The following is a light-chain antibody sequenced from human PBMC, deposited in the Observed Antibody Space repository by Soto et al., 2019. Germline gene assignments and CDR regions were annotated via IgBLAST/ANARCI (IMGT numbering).Light chain of an antibody. Sequence: DIPMTQSPSSLSASVGDRVTITCRASQSISSYLNWYQQKPGKAPNLLIYAASSLQSGVPSRFSGSGSGTDFTLTISSLQHEDFATYYCQQSYSTPPEFTFGPGTKVDIK. J-gene: IGKJ3*01. CDR3: QQSYSTPPEFT. CDR2: AAS. V-gene: IGKV1-39*01. CDR1: QSISSY.